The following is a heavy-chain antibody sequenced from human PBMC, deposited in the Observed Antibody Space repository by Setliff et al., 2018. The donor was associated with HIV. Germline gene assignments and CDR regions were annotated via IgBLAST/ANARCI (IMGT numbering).Heavy chain of an antibody. CDR2: IYYSGST. CDR3: AQLGMVDDFDY. J-gene: IGHJ4*02. D-gene: IGHD1-1*01. V-gene: IGHV4-61*03. CDR1: GDSVSSRSYY. Sequence: SETLSLTCTVSGDSVSSRSYYWSWIRQPPGKGLEWIGYIYYSGSTNYNPSLKSRVTISVDTSKNHFSLKLRSVTAADTAVYYCAQLGMVDDFDYWGQGTLATVSS.